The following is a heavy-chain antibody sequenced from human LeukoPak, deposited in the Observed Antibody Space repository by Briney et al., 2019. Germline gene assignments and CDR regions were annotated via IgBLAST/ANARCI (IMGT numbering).Heavy chain of an antibody. Sequence: ASVTVSCTAYGYIFSNYGFNWVRQAPGQGLEWMGWISAFNGDTKYAQNLQGRVIMTTDTSTNTAYMEVRSLRSDDTAVYYCARDHKTTLTTGAFDIWGQGTMVTVSP. J-gene: IGHJ3*02. CDR1: GYIFSNYG. CDR3: ARDHKTTLTTGAFDI. V-gene: IGHV1-18*01. D-gene: IGHD1-1*01. CDR2: ISAFNGDT.